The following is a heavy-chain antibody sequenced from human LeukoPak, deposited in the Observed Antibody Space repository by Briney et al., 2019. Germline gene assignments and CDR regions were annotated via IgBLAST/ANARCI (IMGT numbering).Heavy chain of an antibody. CDR1: GGSFSGYY. CDR2: INHSGST. V-gene: IGHV4-34*01. D-gene: IGHD6-13*01. Sequence: SETLSLTCAVYGGSFSGYYWSWIRQPPGKGLEWIGEINHSGSTNYNPSLKSRVTISVDTSKNQFSLKLSSVTAADTAVYYCAGWAPDSSSWHVIYYYYGMDVWGQGTTVTVSS. J-gene: IGHJ6*02. CDR3: AGWAPDSSSWHVIYYYYGMDV.